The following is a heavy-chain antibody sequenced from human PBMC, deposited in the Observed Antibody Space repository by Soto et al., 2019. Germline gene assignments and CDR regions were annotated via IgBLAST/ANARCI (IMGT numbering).Heavy chain of an antibody. Sequence: SETLSLTCTVSGGSIRSGGYYWSWIRQHPGKGLEWIGYIYYSGSTYYNPSLKSRVTISVDTSKNQFSLKLSSVTAADSAVYYCARGSVVAATLFDYWGQGTLVTVSS. J-gene: IGHJ4*02. CDR3: ARGSVVAATLFDY. CDR2: IYYSGST. D-gene: IGHD2-15*01. V-gene: IGHV4-31*03. CDR1: GGSIRSGGYY.